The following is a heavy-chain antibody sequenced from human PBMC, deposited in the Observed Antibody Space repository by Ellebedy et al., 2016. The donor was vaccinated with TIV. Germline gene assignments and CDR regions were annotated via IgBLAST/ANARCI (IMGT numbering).Heavy chain of an antibody. D-gene: IGHD3-10*01. V-gene: IGHV1-69*04. CDR3: AREYYYGSGSSIPGGY. CDR1: GGTFSSYA. CDR2: IIPILGIA. J-gene: IGHJ4*02. Sequence: AASVKVSCKASGGTFSSYAISWVRQAPGQGLEWMGRIIPILGIANYATKFQGRVTITADKSTSTAYMELSSLRSEDTAVYYCAREYYYGSGSSIPGGYWGQGTLVTVSS.